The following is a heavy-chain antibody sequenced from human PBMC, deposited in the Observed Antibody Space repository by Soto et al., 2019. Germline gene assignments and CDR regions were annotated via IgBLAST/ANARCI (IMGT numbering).Heavy chain of an antibody. CDR3: ARIVATINHYYYGMDV. V-gene: IGHV1-46*01. CDR2: INPSGGST. CDR1: GYTFTSYY. Sequence: GASVKVSCKASGYTFTSYYIHWVRQAPGQGLEWMGIINPSGGSTSYAQKFQGRVTMTRDTSTSTVYMELSSLRSEDTAVYYCARIVATINHYYYGMDVWGQGTTVTVSS. D-gene: IGHD5-12*01. J-gene: IGHJ6*02.